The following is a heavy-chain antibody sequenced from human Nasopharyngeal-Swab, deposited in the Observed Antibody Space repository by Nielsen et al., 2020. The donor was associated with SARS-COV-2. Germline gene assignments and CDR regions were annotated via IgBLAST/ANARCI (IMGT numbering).Heavy chain of an antibody. J-gene: IGHJ6*02. V-gene: IGHV3-49*03. CDR1: GITFSNAW. Sequence: GESLKISCAASGITFSNAWMSWFRQAPGKGLEWVGFIRSKAYGGTTEYAASVKGRFSISRDDSKRIAYLQMNSLKTEDTAVYYCTRGSRYYPDYYFGMDVWGQGTTVTVSS. D-gene: IGHD3-3*01. CDR2: IRSKAYGGTT. CDR3: TRGSRYYPDYYFGMDV.